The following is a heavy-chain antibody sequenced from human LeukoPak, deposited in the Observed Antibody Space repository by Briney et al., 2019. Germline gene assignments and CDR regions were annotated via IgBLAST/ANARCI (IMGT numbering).Heavy chain of an antibody. V-gene: IGHV3-48*03. CDR2: ISSSGSYR. J-gene: IGHJ4*02. D-gene: IGHD3-10*01. CDR1: GFTFSSYE. Sequence: QTGGSLRLSCAASGFTFSSYELNWVRQAPGKGLEWVSYISSSGSYRYYADSVKGRFTISRDNAKNSLYLQMNSLRAEDTAVHYCARGMTDYYYGSGNEVDYWGQGTLVTVSS. CDR3: ARGMTDYYYGSGNEVDY.